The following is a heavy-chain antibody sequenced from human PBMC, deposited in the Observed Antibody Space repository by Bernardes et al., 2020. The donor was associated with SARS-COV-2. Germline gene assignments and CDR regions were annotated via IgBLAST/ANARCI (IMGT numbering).Heavy chain of an antibody. CDR3: ARAVTFVQGVVTHFFDH. J-gene: IGHJ4*02. Sequence: SETLSLTCSVSGDSIISNSHSWAWLPQPPGRGLEWNGRVYFTGNTNYNSSHWSRVAISIDTSNNRFTLNLDSVTAADTAVYYCARAVTFVQGVVTHFFDHGCQGALVTVSS. CDR1: GDSIISNSHS. D-gene: IGHD3-10*01. V-gene: IGHV4-39*02. CDR2: VYFTGNT.